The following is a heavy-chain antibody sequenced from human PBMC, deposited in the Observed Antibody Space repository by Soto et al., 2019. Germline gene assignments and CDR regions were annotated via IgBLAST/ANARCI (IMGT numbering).Heavy chain of an antibody. CDR3: AKGDYDFWSGYYKEVYYYYYMDV. V-gene: IGHV3-30*18. D-gene: IGHD3-3*01. Sequence: GGSLRLSCAASGFTFSSYGMHWVRQAPGKGLEWVAVISYDGSNKYYADSVKGRFTISRDNSKNTLYLQMNSLRAEDTAVYYCAKGDYDFWSGYYKEVYYYYYMDVWGKGTTVTVSS. CDR2: ISYDGSNK. J-gene: IGHJ6*03. CDR1: GFTFSSYG.